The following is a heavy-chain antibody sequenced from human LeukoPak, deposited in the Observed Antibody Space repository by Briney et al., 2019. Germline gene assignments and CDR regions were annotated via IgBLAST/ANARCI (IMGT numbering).Heavy chain of an antibody. J-gene: IGHJ6*02. CDR1: GGSISSGGSY. Sequence: TLSLTCTVSGGSISSGGSYWSWIRQHPGKGLEWIGYIYYSGSTYYNPSLKSRVTISVDTSKNQFSLKLSSVTAADTAVYYCARDRECSSTSCYPGPTFRYYYYGMDVWGQGTTVTVSS. CDR3: ARDRECSSTSCYPGPTFRYYYYGMDV. CDR2: IYYSGST. V-gene: IGHV4-31*03. D-gene: IGHD2-2*01.